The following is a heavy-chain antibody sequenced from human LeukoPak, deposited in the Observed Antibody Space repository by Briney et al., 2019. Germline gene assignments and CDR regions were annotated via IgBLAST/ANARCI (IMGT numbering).Heavy chain of an antibody. CDR2: IYYSGST. Sequence: PSETLSLTCTVSGGSISGYYWSWIRQPPGKGLEWIGYIYYSGSTNYNPSLKSRVTISVDTSKNQFSLKLSSVTAADTAVYYCARGWLSQLYYYGMDVWGQGTTVTVSS. CDR3: ARGWLSQLYYYGMDV. J-gene: IGHJ6*02. V-gene: IGHV4-59*01. CDR1: GGSISGYY. D-gene: IGHD3-22*01.